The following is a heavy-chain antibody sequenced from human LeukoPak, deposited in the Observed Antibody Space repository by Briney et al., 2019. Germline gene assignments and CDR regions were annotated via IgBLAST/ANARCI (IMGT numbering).Heavy chain of an antibody. D-gene: IGHD2/OR15-2a*01. J-gene: IGHJ2*01. Sequence: SETLSLTCRVSNCSITSGYYCNWLRQHPGKGLEWIGYIYHTGNTYSSPSLNSRLTILVDKSKNEFSLRLTSLTAADTAVYFCARVADTDFGKADVQPRYWFFDLWGRGTLVTVSS. CDR1: NCSITSGYY. V-gene: IGHV4-31*03. CDR2: IYHTGNT. CDR3: ARVADTDFGKADVQPRYWFFDL.